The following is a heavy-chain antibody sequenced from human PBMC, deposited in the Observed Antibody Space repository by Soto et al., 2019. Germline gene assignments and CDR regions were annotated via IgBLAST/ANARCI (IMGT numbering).Heavy chain of an antibody. CDR1: GGTFSSYA. V-gene: IGHV1-2*04. Sequence: ASVKVSCKASGGTFSSYAISWVRQAPGQGLEWMGWINPNSGGTNYAQKFQGWVTMTRDTSISTAYMELSRLRSDDTAVYYCARAFSSSLVGYYYYGMDVWGQGTTVTVSS. CDR2: INPNSGGT. D-gene: IGHD6-6*01. J-gene: IGHJ6*02. CDR3: ARAFSSSLVGYYYYGMDV.